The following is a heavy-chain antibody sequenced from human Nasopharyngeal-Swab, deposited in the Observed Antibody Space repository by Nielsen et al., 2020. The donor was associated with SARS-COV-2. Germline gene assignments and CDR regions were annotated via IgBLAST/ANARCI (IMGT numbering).Heavy chain of an antibody. J-gene: IGHJ4*02. D-gene: IGHD6-6*01. V-gene: IGHV3-23*01. Sequence: GESLKISWTASGFTFSDYAMSWVRQAPGQGLQWVSGISSNGGTESYADSVKGRFSISRDNSKNTLFLQVNSPRAEDTAVYYCAKDYTSSSGGGGGFDSWGQGALVTVSS. CDR1: GFTFSDYA. CDR3: AKDYTSSSGGGGGFDS. CDR2: ISSNGGTE.